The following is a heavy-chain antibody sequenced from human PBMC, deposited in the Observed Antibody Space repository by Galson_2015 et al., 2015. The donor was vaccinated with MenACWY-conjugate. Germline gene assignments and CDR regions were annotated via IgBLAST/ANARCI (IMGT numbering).Heavy chain of an antibody. Sequence: SLRLSCAASGFAFSNYCMHWVRQAPGKGLECVSRICAGGISIMYGDSVRGRFTISRDDAENTLYLHMDSLRADDTAVYFCVRGSSGWRGMDIWGQGTTVTVSS. CDR3: VRGSSGWRGMDI. J-gene: IGHJ6*02. D-gene: IGHD6-19*01. CDR2: ICAGGISI. CDR1: GFAFSNYC. V-gene: IGHV3-74*03.